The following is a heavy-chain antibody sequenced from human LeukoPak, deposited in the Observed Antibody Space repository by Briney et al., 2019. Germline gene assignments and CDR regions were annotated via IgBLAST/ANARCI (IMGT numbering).Heavy chain of an antibody. D-gene: IGHD2/OR15-2a*01. V-gene: IGHV1-46*01. CDR3: ARGGLLYNWFDP. CDR1: GYTFTAGYY. Sequence: ASVKVSCKASGYTFTAGYYMHWVRQAPGQGLEWMGIINPSGGSTSYAQKFQGRVTITADESTSTAYMELSSLRSEDTAVYYCARGGLLYNWFDPWGQGTLVTVSS. J-gene: IGHJ5*02. CDR2: INPSGGST.